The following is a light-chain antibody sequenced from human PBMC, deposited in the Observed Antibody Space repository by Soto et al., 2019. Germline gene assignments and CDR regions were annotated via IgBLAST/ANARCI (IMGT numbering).Light chain of an antibody. CDR1: TSNIGSKT. Sequence: QSVLTQPPSASGTPGQRVTISCSGSTSNIGSKTVSWYQQLPGSAPRVLIYNNNERPSGVPDRFSGSKSGTSASLAISGLQSEDEADYYCQSYDSSLSVYVFGTGTKLTVL. V-gene: IGLV1-44*01. CDR2: NNN. J-gene: IGLJ1*01. CDR3: QSYDSSLSVYV.